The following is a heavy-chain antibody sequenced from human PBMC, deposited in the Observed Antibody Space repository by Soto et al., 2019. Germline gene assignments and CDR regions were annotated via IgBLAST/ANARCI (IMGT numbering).Heavy chain of an antibody. D-gene: IGHD3-16*01. CDR3: ARGPIMLPFGGVTDALNYFDP. Sequence: PSETLSLTCTVSGASISSYYWTWIRQPPGKGLEWIGYISDSGRTNYNPSLKRRAIVSSDTSKNQFSLNLRSVTAVDTAVYYCARGPIMLPFGGVTDALNYFDPWGQGPLVTVYS. CDR1: GASISSYY. J-gene: IGHJ5*02. CDR2: ISDSGRT. V-gene: IGHV4-59*01.